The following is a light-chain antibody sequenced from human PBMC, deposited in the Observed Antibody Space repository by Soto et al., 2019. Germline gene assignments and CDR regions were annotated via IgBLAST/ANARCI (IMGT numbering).Light chain of an antibody. J-gene: IGKJ4*01. Sequence: DIQLTQSPSFLSASVGDRVTITCRASQRISTWLAWYQQKPGKAPKLLMYAASSLQSGVPSRFSGSGSGTDFTLTISSLQPEDFATYYCQQANSFPLTFGGGTKVDIK. CDR2: AAS. V-gene: IGKV1-12*01. CDR1: QRISTW. CDR3: QQANSFPLT.